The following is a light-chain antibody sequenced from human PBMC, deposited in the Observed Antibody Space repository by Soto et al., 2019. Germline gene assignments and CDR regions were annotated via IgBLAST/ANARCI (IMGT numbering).Light chain of an antibody. J-gene: IGKJ5*01. CDR3: QQYVSPRSVT. CDR1: QSVDSNF. V-gene: IGKV3-20*01. Sequence: EIVLTQSPGTLSLSPGEEATLSCRASQSVDSNFLAWYQQKPGQAPRLIIYGASRRADGIPHRFSGSGFGTDFTLNISKVEPEDFAVYYCQQYVSPRSVTFGQGTRLEIK. CDR2: GAS.